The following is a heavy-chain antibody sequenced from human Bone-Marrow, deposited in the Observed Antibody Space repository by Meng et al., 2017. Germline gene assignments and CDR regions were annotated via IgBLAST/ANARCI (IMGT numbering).Heavy chain of an antibody. CDR1: GGSISSYY. CDR2: IYYSGST. V-gene: IGHV4-59*01. D-gene: IGHD3-3*01. Sequence: SETLSLTCTVSGGSISSYYWSWIRQPPGKGLEWIGYIYYSGSTNYNPSLKSRVTISVDTSKNQFSLKLSSVTAADTDVYYCARESFEWAQYDYWGQGTLVTVSS. J-gene: IGHJ4*02. CDR3: ARESFEWAQYDY.